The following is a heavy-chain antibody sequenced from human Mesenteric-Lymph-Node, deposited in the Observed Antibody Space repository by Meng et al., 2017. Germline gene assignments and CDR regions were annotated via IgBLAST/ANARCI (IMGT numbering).Heavy chain of an antibody. CDR2: VNHSKST. D-gene: IGHD3-10*01. Sequence: QVRHQQWGAGLLQPSETLSLTCAVYGGSLSDYCCHWIRQPPGKGLEWIGEVNHSKSTNYNPSLKSRVTISVDTSKNQFSLKLSSVTATDTAVYYCARQSGYFDYWGQGTLVTVSS. CDR1: GGSLSDYC. V-gene: IGHV4-34*02. J-gene: IGHJ4*02. CDR3: ARQSGYFDY.